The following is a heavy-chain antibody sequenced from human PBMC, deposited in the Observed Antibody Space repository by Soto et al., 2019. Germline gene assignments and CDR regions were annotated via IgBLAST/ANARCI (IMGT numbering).Heavy chain of an antibody. CDR2: ISYDGSNK. J-gene: IGHJ6*02. D-gene: IGHD3-3*01. Sequence: GGSLRLSCAASGFTFSSYGMHWVRQAPGKGLEWVAVISYDGSNKYYADSVKGRFTISRDNSKNTLYLQMNSLRAEDTAVYYCAKDDTLFGVVTTYYYYYGIDVWGQGTTVTVYS. V-gene: IGHV3-30*18. CDR1: GFTFSSYG. CDR3: AKDDTLFGVVTTYYYYYGIDV.